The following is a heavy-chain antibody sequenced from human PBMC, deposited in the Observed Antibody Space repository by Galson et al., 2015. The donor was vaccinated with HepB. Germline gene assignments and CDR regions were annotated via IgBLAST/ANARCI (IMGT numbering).Heavy chain of an antibody. V-gene: IGHV3-15*07. J-gene: IGHJ4*02. CDR3: TFEMVEASGYPLFDY. Sequence: SLRLSCAASGFTFSNAWMNWVRQAPGKGLEWVGRIKSKTDGGTTDYAAPVKGRFTISRDDSKNTLYLQMNSLKTEDTAVYYCTFEMVEASGYPLFDYWGQGTLVTVSS. CDR2: IKSKTDGGTT. D-gene: IGHD3-22*01. CDR1: GFTFSNAW.